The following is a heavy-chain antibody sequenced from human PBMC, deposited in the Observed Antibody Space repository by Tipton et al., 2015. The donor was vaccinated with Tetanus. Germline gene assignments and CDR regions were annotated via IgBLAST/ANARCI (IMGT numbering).Heavy chain of an antibody. J-gene: IGHJ4*02. Sequence: SLRLSCAASGFSISTCYINWVRQAPGKGLGWVSVIYSGGDTFYADSVKGRFTISRDNSKNTVYLQMNSLRVEDTAVYYCARWGVLGLQHYLDYWGQGTLVTVSS. CDR2: IYSGGDT. CDR3: ARWGVLGLQHYLDY. V-gene: IGHV3-53*01. D-gene: IGHD1-1*01. CDR1: GFSISTCY.